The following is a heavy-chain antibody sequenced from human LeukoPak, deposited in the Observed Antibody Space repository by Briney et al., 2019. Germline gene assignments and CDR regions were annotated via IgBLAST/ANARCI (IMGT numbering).Heavy chain of an antibody. CDR3: AKIGTTVVTPIPNYFDY. V-gene: IGHV3-23*01. CDR1: GFTFSSYA. D-gene: IGHD4-23*01. J-gene: IGHJ4*02. Sequence: GGSLRLSCAASGFTFSSYAMSWVRQAPGKGPEWVSAISGSGGSTYYADSVKGRFTISRDNSKNTLYLQMNSLRAEDTAVYYCAKIGTTVVTPIPNYFDYWGQGTLVTVSS. CDR2: ISGSGGST.